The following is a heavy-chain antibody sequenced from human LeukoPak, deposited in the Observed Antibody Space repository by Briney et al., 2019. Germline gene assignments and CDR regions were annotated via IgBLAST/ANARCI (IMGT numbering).Heavy chain of an antibody. D-gene: IGHD6-13*01. Sequence: SETLPLTCTVSGGSISSGSYYWGWVRQPPGKGLEWIGSISYSGTTYYNLSLKSRVTLSVDTSKNQFSLKLSSVTDADTALYYCARHLRGGSIWFDYWGQGTLVTVSS. V-gene: IGHV4-39*01. J-gene: IGHJ4*02. CDR1: GGSISSGSYY. CDR2: ISYSGTT. CDR3: ARHLRGGSIWFDY.